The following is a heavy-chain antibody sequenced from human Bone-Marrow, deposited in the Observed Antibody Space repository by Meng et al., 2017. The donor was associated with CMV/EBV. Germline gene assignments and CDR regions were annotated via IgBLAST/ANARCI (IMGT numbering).Heavy chain of an antibody. V-gene: IGHV4-39*07. D-gene: IGHD3-3*01. CDR1: SYY. CDR3: ARDLYYDFWSGYYNGGPTRDY. CDR2: IDYSGST. Sequence: SYYWGWIRQPPGKGLEWIGSIDYSGSTYYNPSIKSRVTISVDTSKNQFSLKLSSVTAADTAVYYCARDLYYDFWSGYYNGGPTRDYWGQGTLVTVSS. J-gene: IGHJ4*02.